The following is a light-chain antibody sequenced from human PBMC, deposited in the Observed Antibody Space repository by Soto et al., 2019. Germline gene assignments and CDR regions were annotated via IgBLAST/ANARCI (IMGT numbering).Light chain of an antibody. CDR3: QSFDKYLSAVV. J-gene: IGLJ2*01. CDR1: SSDIGAGYR. Sequence: QSVLTQPPSVSGAPGESVTIACTGSSSDIGAGYRVRWYQQVPGTAPKLLIYDNTNRPSGVSVRFSGSKSGTSASLAISGLQAEDEADYYCQSFDKYLSAVVFGGGTKVTVL. CDR2: DNT. V-gene: IGLV1-40*01.